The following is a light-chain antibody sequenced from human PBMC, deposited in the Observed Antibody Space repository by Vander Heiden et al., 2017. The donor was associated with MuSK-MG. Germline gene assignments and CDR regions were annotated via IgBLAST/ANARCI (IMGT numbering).Light chain of an antibody. V-gene: IGLV2-14*03. Sequence: QSALTQPASVSGSPGQSITISCTGTSSDVGRYTYVSWYQQHPGKAPKLMIYDVSNRPAGVSDRFSVSKSGNTASLTISGLQAEDEADYYCSSYTMSNSVVFGGGTKLTVL. CDR1: SSDVGRYTY. J-gene: IGLJ3*02. CDR2: DVS. CDR3: SSYTMSNSVV.